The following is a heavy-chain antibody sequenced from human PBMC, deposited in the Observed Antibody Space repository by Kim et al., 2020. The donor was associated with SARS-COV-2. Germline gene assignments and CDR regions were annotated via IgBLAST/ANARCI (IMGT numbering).Heavy chain of an antibody. CDR3: ARAGSGWDGYNYLDYYYGMDV. V-gene: IGHV3-53*01. Sequence: GGSLRLSCAASGFTVSSNYMSWVRQAPGKGLEWVSVIYSGGSTYYADSVKGRFTISRDNSKNTLYLQMNSLRAEDTAVYYCARAGSGWDGYNYLDYYYGMDVWGQGTTVTVSS. D-gene: IGHD5-12*01. CDR1: GFTVSSNY. J-gene: IGHJ6*02. CDR2: IYSGGST.